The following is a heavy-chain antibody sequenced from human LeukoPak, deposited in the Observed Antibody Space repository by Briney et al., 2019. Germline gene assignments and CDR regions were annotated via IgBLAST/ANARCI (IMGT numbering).Heavy chain of an antibody. CDR1: GYTFTGYY. J-gene: IGHJ6*03. V-gene: IGHV1-2*02. CDR2: INPNSGGT. Sequence: ASVKVSCKASGYTFTGYYMHWVRQAPGQGLEWMGWINPNSGGTNYAQKFQGRVTMTRDTSTSTAYMELRSLGSDDTAVYYCARDFSSDWYTNYYYYYMDVWGKGTTVTVSS. D-gene: IGHD6-19*01. CDR3: ARDFSSDWYTNYYYYYMDV.